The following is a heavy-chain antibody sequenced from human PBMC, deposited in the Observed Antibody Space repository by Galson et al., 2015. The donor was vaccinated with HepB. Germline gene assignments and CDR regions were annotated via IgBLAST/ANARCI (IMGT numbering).Heavy chain of an antibody. CDR3: ARKATYYYGSGYDY. J-gene: IGHJ4*02. V-gene: IGHV3-33*08. CDR2: IWYDGSNK. D-gene: IGHD3-10*01. CDR1: GFTFSSYG. Sequence: SLRLSCAASGFTFSSYGMHWVRQAPGKGLEWVAVIWYDGSNKYYADSVKGRFTISRDNSKNTLYLQMNSLRAEDTAVYYCARKATYYYGSGYDYWGQGTLVTVSS.